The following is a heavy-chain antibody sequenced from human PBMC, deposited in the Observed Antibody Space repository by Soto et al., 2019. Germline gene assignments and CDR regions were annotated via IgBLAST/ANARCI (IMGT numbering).Heavy chain of an antibody. CDR1: GGSIISAGYY. CDR2: IYYSGTT. Sequence: QVQLQESGPGLVKPSQTLSLTCTVSGGSIISAGYYWSWIRQHPVKVLEWIGYIYYSGTTYYNPSLKSRVTISVDPSKSQFSLKLSSVTAADTAVYYCARGYRDFGSGYSHYYGMDVWGQGTTVTVSS. CDR3: ARGYRDFGSGYSHYYGMDV. D-gene: IGHD3-3*01. J-gene: IGHJ6*02. V-gene: IGHV4-31*03.